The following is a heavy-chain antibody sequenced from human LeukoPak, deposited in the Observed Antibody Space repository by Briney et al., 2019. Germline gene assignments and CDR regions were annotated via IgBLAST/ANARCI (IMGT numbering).Heavy chain of an antibody. CDR1: GFTFRNYA. CDR2: ISGSGDST. Sequence: PGVSLTLSCTASGFTFRNYAMRWVPQAPGKGLEWVSAISGSGDSTFYADSVKGRFTISRDNPKNTLYLQMNSLRAEDTAVSYCPPLLCRPYVEDGFDIWGPG. D-gene: IGHD2/OR15-2a*01. J-gene: IGHJ3*02. CDR3: PPLLCRPYVEDGFDI. V-gene: IGHV3-23*01.